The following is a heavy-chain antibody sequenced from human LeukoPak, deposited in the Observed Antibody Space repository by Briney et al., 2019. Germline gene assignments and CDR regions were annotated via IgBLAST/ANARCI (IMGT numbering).Heavy chain of an antibody. CDR1: VYSITRGYY. Sequence: PSETLSLTCTVSVYSITRGYYWGWIRQPPGKGLEWIGSIHHSGNTYYNPSLKSRVTISVDTSKNQFSLKLSSVTAADTAVYYCARGEWYNWFDPWGQGTLVTVSS. CDR3: ARGEWYNWFDP. V-gene: IGHV4-38-2*02. J-gene: IGHJ5*02. D-gene: IGHD3-3*01. CDR2: IHHSGNT.